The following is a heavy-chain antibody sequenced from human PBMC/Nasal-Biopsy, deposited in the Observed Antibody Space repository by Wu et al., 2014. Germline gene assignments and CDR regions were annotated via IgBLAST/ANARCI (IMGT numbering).Heavy chain of an antibody. CDR1: GIIFSNYN. V-gene: IGHV3-21*06. J-gene: IGHJ3*02. CDR2: ISTTSSHT. CDR3: ATTYDSSGHAFDI. D-gene: IGHD3-22*01. Sequence: LRLSCAASGIIFSNYNMNWVRQAPGKGLEWVSSISTTSSHTYYGDAVKGRFAISRDNANNSLYLQMNGLRAEDAAVYYCATTYDSSGHAFDIWGHGTLVSVSS.